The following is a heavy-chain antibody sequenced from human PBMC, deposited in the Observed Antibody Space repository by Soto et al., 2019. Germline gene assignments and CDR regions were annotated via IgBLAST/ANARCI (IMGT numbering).Heavy chain of an antibody. J-gene: IGHJ4*02. CDR3: ARDFKDLG. Sequence: GESLKISCKGSGYSFTSYWIGWVRQMPGKGLEWMGIIYPGDSDTRYSPSFQGQVTISADKSISTAYLQMSSLRADDTGVYYCARDFKDLGWGQGTLVTVSS. V-gene: IGHV5-51*01. CDR1: GYSFTSYW. D-gene: IGHD3-3*01. CDR2: IYPGDSDT.